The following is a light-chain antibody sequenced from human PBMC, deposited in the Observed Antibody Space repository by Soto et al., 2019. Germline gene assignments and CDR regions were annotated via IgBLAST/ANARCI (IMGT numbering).Light chain of an antibody. CDR2: EAS. Sequence: EIVLTQSPGTLSLSPGERATLSCSASQSVFNNYLLWYQQKPGQVPRLLIYEASSRAAGIPDRFSGSGSGTDFTLTISRLEPEDFAVYYCQQYGDSSPFGGGTRVEIK. CDR3: QQYGDSSP. CDR1: QSVFNNY. V-gene: IGKV3-20*01. J-gene: IGKJ4*01.